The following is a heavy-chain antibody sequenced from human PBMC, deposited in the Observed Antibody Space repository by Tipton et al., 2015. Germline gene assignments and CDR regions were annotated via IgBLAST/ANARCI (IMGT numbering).Heavy chain of an antibody. J-gene: IGHJ5*02. V-gene: IGHV4-31*03. CDR1: GGSISSGGYY. CDR3: ARQGYYGKWVDR. D-gene: IGHD2/OR15-2a*01. CDR2: IYYSGNT. Sequence: LRLSCTVSGGSISSGGYYWSRIRQHPGKGLEWIGYIYYSGNTYYNPSLKSRAPISVDTSKNQFPLKLGRVTAADTAVFCCARQGYYGKWVDRWGERTLVTVSS.